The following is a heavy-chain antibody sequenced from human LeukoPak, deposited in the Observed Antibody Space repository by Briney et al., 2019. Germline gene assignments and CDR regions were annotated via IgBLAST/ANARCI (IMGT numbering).Heavy chain of an antibody. J-gene: IGHJ6*03. CDR2: ISAYNSKT. Sequence: GASVTVSCKASGYRFLSYGINWVRQAPGQGLEWLGWISAYNSKTSYSQNFQGSVTMTTDTSTSTAYMELRSLRSNDTALYFCARSSGSSEARYYYYMDVWGTGTT. CDR3: ARSSGSSEARYYYYMDV. CDR1: GYRFLSYG. D-gene: IGHD1-26*01. V-gene: IGHV1-18*01.